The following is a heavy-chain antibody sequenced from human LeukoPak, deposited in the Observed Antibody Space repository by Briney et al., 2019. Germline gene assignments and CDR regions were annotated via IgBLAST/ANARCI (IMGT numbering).Heavy chain of an antibody. CDR3: ARQIAAAGTCDAFDI. D-gene: IGHD6-13*01. Sequence: GESLKISCKGSGYSFTSYWIGWVRQMPGKGLEWMGIIYPGDSDTRYSPSFQGQVTISADKSISTAYLQWSSLKAPDTAMYYCARQIAAAGTCDAFDIWGQGTMVTVSS. V-gene: IGHV5-51*01. J-gene: IGHJ3*02. CDR1: GYSFTSYW. CDR2: IYPGDSDT.